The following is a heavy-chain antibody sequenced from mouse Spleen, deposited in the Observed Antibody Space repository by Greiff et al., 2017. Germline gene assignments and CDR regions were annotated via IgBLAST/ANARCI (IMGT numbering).Heavy chain of an antibody. Sequence: EVQLQQSGPDLVKPSQSLSLTCTVTGYSITSGYSWHWIRQFPGNKLEWMGYIHYSGSTNYNPSLKSRISITRDTSKNQFFLQLNSVTTEDTATYYCARKIRLANWDVYFDYWGQGTTLTVSS. J-gene: IGHJ2*01. CDR1: GYSITSGYS. V-gene: IGHV3-1*02. D-gene: IGHD4-1*01. CDR2: IHYSGST. CDR3: ARKIRLANWDVYFDY.